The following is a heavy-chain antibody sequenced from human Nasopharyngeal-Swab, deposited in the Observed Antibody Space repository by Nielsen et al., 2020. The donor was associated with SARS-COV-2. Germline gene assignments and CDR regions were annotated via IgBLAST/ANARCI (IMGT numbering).Heavy chain of an antibody. CDR3: VRVSVDTGYRWFDP. V-gene: IGHV4-39*07. Sequence: WIRQPPGKGLEWIGNIFYSGSDYYTPSLNGRATISVDTSKNQFSLNLDSVTAADTAIYYCVRVSVDTGYRWFDPWGQGTLVTVSS. CDR2: IFYSGSD. D-gene: IGHD3-9*01. J-gene: IGHJ5*02.